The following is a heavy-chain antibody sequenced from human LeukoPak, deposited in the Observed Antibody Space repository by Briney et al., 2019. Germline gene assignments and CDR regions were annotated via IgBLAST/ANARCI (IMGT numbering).Heavy chain of an antibody. V-gene: IGHV3-7*01. D-gene: IGHD3-10*01. Sequence: GGSLRLSCAASGFAFNYYWLTWVRQAPGKGLEWVANIQQDGSEKYYVDSVKGRFIISRDNAKNSLYLQMNSLRAEDTAVYYCARVRKLRTRGVMDPLDYWGQGTLVTVSS. CDR3: ARVRKLRTRGVMDPLDY. CDR1: GFAFNYYW. CDR2: IQQDGSEK. J-gene: IGHJ4*02.